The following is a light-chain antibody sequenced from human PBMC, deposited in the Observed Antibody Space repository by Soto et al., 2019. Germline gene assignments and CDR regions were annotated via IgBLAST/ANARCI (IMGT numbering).Light chain of an antibody. V-gene: IGKV3-20*01. CDR2: VAS. J-gene: IGKJ5*01. CDR3: QQYGSSPPIT. Sequence: EIVLTQSPGTLSLSPGERATLSCRATQSVSSSYLAWYQQKPGQAPRLLIYVASSRATGIPDRFSGSGSGTDFTLTINRLEPEGFAVYYWQQYGSSPPITFGQGTRLEIK. CDR1: QSVSSSY.